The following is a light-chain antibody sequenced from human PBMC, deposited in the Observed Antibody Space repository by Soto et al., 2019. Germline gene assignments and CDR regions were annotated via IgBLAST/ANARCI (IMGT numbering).Light chain of an antibody. J-gene: IGKJ4*01. Sequence: EIVMTQSPATLPVSPGERATLSCRASQSISSKLAWYQQKPGQAPRPLIYGASTRATGIPARFSGSGSGTEFTLTITSLQSEDFAVYYCQEYNNWHPITFGGGTKVDIK. CDR2: GAS. CDR1: QSISSK. CDR3: QEYNNWHPIT. V-gene: IGKV3-15*01.